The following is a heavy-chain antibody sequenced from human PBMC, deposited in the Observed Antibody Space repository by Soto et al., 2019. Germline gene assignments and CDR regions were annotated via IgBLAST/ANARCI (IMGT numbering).Heavy chain of an antibody. Sequence: QVQLVQSGAEVKKPGSSVKVSCKASGGTFSSYAISWVRQAPGQGLELMGGIIPIFGTANYTQKFKGKITITADKSTSTAYMELSSLRSEDMAVYYCARAHGYGYYYYGMDVWGQGTTVTVSS. J-gene: IGHJ6*02. CDR3: ARAHGYGYYYYGMDV. CDR1: GGTFSSYA. D-gene: IGHD1-1*01. CDR2: IIPIFGTA. V-gene: IGHV1-69*06.